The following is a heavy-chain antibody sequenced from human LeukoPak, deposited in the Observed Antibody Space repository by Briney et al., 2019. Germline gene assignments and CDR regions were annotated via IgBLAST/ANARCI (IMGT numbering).Heavy chain of an antibody. CDR3: ARAIGYSSSWIFDY. CDR1: GGSISSSSYY. J-gene: IGHJ4*02. V-gene: IGHV4-39*07. Sequence: KPSETLSLTCTVSGGSISSSSYYWGWIRQPPGKGLEWIGSIYYSGSTYYNPSLKSRVTMSVDTSKNQFSLKLSSVTAADTAVYYCARAIGYSSSWIFDYWGQGTLVTVSS. CDR2: IYYSGST. D-gene: IGHD6-13*01.